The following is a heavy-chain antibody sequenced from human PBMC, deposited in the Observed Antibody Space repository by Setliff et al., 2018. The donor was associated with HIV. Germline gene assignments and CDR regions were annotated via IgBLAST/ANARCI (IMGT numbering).Heavy chain of an antibody. J-gene: IGHJ1*01. CDR2: ISSSSTTI. D-gene: IGHD4-17*01. CDR3: AGGAYLYADRHQAEYFQH. Sequence: GGSLRLSCAASGFAFSSYTMDWVRQAPGKGLEWVSYISSSSTTIYYADSVKGRFTISRDNAKNSLYLQINSLRGEDTAVYYCAGGAYLYADRHQAEYFQHWGQGTLVTVSS. V-gene: IGHV3-48*01. CDR1: GFAFSSYT.